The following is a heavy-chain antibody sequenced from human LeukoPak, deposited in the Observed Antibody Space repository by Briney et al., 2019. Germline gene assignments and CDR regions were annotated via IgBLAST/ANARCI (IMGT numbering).Heavy chain of an antibody. D-gene: IGHD2-2*01. Sequence: PGGSLRLSCTASGXTFGDYALSWVRQAPGKGLEWVGFIRSKDYGGTIEYAASVKGRFTISRDDSKSIAYLQMNSPKTEDTAVYYCSRDGHCTSSSCFPQNYYFYGMDVWGHGTTVTVSS. CDR1: GXTFGDYA. CDR3: SRDGHCTSSSCFPQNYYFYGMDV. J-gene: IGHJ6*02. CDR2: IRSKDYGGTI. V-gene: IGHV3-49*04.